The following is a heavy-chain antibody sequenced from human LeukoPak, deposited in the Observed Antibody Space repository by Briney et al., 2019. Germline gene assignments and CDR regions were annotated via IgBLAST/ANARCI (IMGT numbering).Heavy chain of an antibody. CDR2: ISYDGSNK. D-gene: IGHD3-22*01. Sequence: GGSLRLSCAASGFTFSSYAMHWVRQAPGKGLEWVAVISYDGSNKYYAGSVKGRFTISRDNSKNTLYLQMNSLRAEDTAVYYCARVPGYDSSGYFDYWGQGTLVTVSS. J-gene: IGHJ4*02. V-gene: IGHV3-30-3*01. CDR3: ARVPGYDSSGYFDY. CDR1: GFTFSSYA.